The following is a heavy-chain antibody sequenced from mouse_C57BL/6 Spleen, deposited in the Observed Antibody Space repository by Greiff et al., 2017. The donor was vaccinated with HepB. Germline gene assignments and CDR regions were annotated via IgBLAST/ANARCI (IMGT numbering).Heavy chain of an antibody. CDR3: ARGTGKAWYFDV. CDR2: ISDGGSYT. J-gene: IGHJ1*03. Sequence: EVQVVESGGGLVKPGGSLKLSCAASGFTFSSYAMSWVRQTPEKRLEWVATISDGGSYTYYPDNVKGRFTISRDNAKNNLYLQMSHLKSEDTAMYYCARGTGKAWYFDVWGTGTTVTVSS. V-gene: IGHV5-4*01. CDR1: GFTFSSYA. D-gene: IGHD4-1*01.